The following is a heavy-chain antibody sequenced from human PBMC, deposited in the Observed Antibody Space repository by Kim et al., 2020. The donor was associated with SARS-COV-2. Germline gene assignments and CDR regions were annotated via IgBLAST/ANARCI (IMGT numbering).Heavy chain of an antibody. CDR1: GYTFTSYG. J-gene: IGHJ1*01. D-gene: IGHD6-19*01. V-gene: IGHV1-18*01. CDR2: ISAYNGNT. CDR3: AGGPGEQWLVKGLQH. Sequence: ASVKVSCKASGYTFTSYGISWVRQAPGQGLEWMGWISAYNGNTNYAQKLQGRVTMTTDTSTSTAYMELRSLRSDDTAVYYCAGGPGEQWLVKGLQHWGQGTLVTVSS.